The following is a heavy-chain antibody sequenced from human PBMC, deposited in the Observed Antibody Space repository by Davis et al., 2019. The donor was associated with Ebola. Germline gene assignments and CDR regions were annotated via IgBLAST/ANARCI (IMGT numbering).Heavy chain of an antibody. D-gene: IGHD6-19*01. CDR3: VRGWFRSGMDV. CDR1: GDSVSISSSG. V-gene: IGHV6-1*01. Sequence: HSQTLSLTCAVSGDSVSISSSGYNWIRQSPSRGLEWLGRTYYNSKWYNDYAVYLKSRININPDTSKNQFSLQLNSVTPEDTAVYYCVRGWFRSGMDVWGQGTTVTVSS. J-gene: IGHJ6*02. CDR2: TYYNSKWYN.